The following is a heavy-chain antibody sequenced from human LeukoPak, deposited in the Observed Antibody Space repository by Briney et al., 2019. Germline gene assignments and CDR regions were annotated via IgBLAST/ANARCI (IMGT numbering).Heavy chain of an antibody. Sequence: GGSLRLSCAGSGFTFSIYAMNWVRQAPWKGLEWVSYISSSSSAIYYADSVKGRFTISRDNAKNSLYLQMNSLRAEDTAVYYCARVYSAARGPTDIWGQGTMVTVSS. V-gene: IGHV3-48*01. CDR1: GFTFSIYA. CDR2: ISSSSSAI. J-gene: IGHJ3*02. CDR3: ARVYSAARGPTDI. D-gene: IGHD2-15*01.